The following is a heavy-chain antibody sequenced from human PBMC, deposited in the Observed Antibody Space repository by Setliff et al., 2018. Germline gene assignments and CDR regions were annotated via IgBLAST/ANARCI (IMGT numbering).Heavy chain of an antibody. CDR1: GGSFSGYY. V-gene: IGHV4-34*01. CDR2: INHSGST. J-gene: IGHJ6*03. D-gene: IGHD2-15*01. Sequence: SETLSLTCAVYGGSFSGYYWSWIRQPPGKGLEWIGEINHSGSTNYNPSLKSRVTISVDTSKNQFSLKLSSVTAADTAVYYCASQLGGYCSGGSCYSYYYYYYVDVWGKGTTVTVSS. CDR3: ASQLGGYCSGGSCYSYYYYYYVDV.